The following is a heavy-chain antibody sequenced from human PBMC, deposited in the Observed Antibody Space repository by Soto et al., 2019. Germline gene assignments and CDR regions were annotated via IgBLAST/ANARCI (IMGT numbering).Heavy chain of an antibody. CDR2: ITGDGRST. Sequence: PGGSLRLSCAGSGLNFSNYWMHWVRQAQGKGLVWVSRITGDGRSTSYADSVEGRFTISRDNARNTLYLQMNSLRAEDTAVYYCETLLRFASAFDIWGQGTMVPVSS. J-gene: IGHJ3*02. CDR3: ETLLRFASAFDI. D-gene: IGHD3-22*01. CDR1: GLNFSNYW. V-gene: IGHV3-74*01.